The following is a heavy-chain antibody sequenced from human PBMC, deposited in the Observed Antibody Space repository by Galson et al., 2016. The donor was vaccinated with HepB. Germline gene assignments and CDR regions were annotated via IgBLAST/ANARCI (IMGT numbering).Heavy chain of an antibody. J-gene: IGHJ5*02. D-gene: IGHD3-22*01. V-gene: IGHV4-59*12. CDR1: GGSISNYY. Sequence: SETLSLTCAVSGGSISNYYWSWIRQPPGRGLEWMGNIYWSGRTYYNPSLKSRVTISVDTSKNHFSLRLSSVTAADTAIYYCARRQFYNSAGSYDWFDPWGQGTQVTVST. CDR3: ARRQFYNSAGSYDWFDP. CDR2: IYWSGRT.